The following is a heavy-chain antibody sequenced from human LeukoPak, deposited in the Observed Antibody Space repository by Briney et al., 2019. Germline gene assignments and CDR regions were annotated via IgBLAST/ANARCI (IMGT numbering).Heavy chain of an antibody. V-gene: IGHV5-51*01. J-gene: IGHJ3*02. CDR3: ARQRIQLEDAFDI. CDR2: IYPGDSDT. CDR1: GYSFTSYW. D-gene: IGHD5-18*01. Sequence: GESLKIFCKGSGYSFTSYWIGWVRQMPGKGLEWMGIIYPGDSDTRYSPSFQGQVTISADKSISTAYLQRSSLKASDTAMYYCARQRIQLEDAFDIWGQGTMVTVSS.